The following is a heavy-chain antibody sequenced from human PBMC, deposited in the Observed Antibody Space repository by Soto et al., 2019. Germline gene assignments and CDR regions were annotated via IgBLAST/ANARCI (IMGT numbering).Heavy chain of an antibody. CDR1: NVSINSSY. CDR3: ARDFAGRGPFDP. CDR2: VYYTGTT. V-gene: IGHV4-59*01. D-gene: IGHD1-26*01. J-gene: IGHJ5*02. Sequence: QVLLQESGPGLVKPSETLSLTCSVSNVSINSSYWNWIRQSPGKGLEWIGFVYYTGTTKYNPSLKGRVTISVDTSNNEFSLKLTSVTTADTAFYFCARDFAGRGPFDPWGQGTLVTVSS.